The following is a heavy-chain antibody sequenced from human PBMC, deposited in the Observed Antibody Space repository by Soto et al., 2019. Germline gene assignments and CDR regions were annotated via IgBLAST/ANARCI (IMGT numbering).Heavy chain of an antibody. J-gene: IGHJ3*01. CDR2: ISSTSTYI. D-gene: IGHD1-26*01. CDR1: GFTFSSYS. V-gene: IGHV3-21*01. Sequence: EVQLVESGGGLVKPGGSLRLSCAASGFTFSSYSMNWVRQAPGRGLEWVSSISSTSTYIYYTDSVKGRFTISRDNAKNSLYLQLNSLSAEDAAVYYCARDRQGVGAGLFWGQGTMVIVSS. CDR3: ARDRQGVGAGLF.